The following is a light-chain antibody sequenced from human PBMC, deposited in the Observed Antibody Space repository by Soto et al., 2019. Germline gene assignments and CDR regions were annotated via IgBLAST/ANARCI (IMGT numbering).Light chain of an antibody. CDR1: SSNIGAGYD. CDR3: QSYDSSPSGYV. Sequence: QSVLTQPPSVSGAPGQRVTISCTGSSSNIGAGYDVHWYQQLPGTAPKLLIYVNINRPAGVPDRFSGSKSGTSASLAITGLQAEDEADHYCQSYDSSPSGYVFGTGTKVTVL. CDR2: VNI. J-gene: IGLJ1*01. V-gene: IGLV1-40*01.